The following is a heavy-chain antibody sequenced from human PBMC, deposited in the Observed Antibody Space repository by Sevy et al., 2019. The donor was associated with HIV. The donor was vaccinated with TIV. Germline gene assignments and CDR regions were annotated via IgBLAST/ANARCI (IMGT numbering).Heavy chain of an antibody. Sequence: GGSLRLSCAASGFTFSSYGMHWVGQAPGKGLEWVAFIWYDGSDTYYADSVKGRFNISRDNSKNTLYLQMNSLRTEDTAIYYCASDILTGSDFWGQGTLVTVSS. D-gene: IGHD3-9*01. V-gene: IGHV3-30*02. J-gene: IGHJ4*02. CDR3: ASDILTGSDF. CDR2: IWYDGSDT. CDR1: GFTFSSYG.